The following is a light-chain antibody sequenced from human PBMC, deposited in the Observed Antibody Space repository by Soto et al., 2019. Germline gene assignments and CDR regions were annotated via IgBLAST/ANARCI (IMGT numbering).Light chain of an antibody. V-gene: IGKV3-15*01. CDR3: QQYNNWPRT. CDR2: GAS. CDR1: QSVSSD. J-gene: IGKJ1*01. Sequence: EIVMTQAQATLSVSPGERATLSCRASQSVSSDLAWSQQKPGQAPRLLIYGASTRATGIPARFSGSGSGTEFTLTISSLQSEDFAVYYCQQYNNWPRTFGQGTKVEI.